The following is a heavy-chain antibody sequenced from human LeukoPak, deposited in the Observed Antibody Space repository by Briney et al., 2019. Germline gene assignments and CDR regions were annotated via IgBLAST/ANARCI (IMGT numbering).Heavy chain of an antibody. J-gene: IGHJ6*03. CDR2: INWNGGST. V-gene: IGHV3-20*04. Sequence: GGSLRLSCAASGFTFRNYAMNWVRQAPGKGLEWVSGINWNGGSTGYADSVKGRFTISRDNAKNSLYLQMNSLRAEDTALYYCARDLKFGVLDDYYYMDVWGKGTTVTVSS. CDR1: GFTFRNYA. CDR3: ARDLKFGVLDDYYYMDV. D-gene: IGHD3-10*01.